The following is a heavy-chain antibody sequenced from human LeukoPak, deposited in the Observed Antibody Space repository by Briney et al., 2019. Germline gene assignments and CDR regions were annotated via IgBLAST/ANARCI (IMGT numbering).Heavy chain of an antibody. D-gene: IGHD3-10*01. J-gene: IGHJ4*02. CDR3: ATDQYYYGSGSYGLDY. CDR1: GGSISSYY. CDR2: IYTSGST. V-gene: IGHV4-4*07. Sequence: SETLSLTWTVSGGSISSYYWSWIRQPAGKGLEWIGRIYTSGSTNYNPSLKSRVTMSVDTSKNQFSLKLSSVTAADTAVYYCATDQYYYGSGSYGLDYWGQGTLVTVSS.